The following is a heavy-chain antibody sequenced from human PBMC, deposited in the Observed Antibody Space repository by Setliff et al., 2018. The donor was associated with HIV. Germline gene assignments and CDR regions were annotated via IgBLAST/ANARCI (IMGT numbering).Heavy chain of an antibody. J-gene: IGHJ5*02. CDR1: GGSFSTYY. V-gene: IGHV4-34*01. Sequence: TLSLTCAVYGGSFSTYYWSWIRQPPGKGLEWIGEINQSGKTNYNPSLKSRLSISLDTSRNQFSLRLSSVTAADTAMYYCAREKGYSSTWFNGFQFDTWAQGTQVTVSS. CDR2: INQSGKT. CDR3: AREKGYSSTWFNGFQFDT. D-gene: IGHD6-13*01.